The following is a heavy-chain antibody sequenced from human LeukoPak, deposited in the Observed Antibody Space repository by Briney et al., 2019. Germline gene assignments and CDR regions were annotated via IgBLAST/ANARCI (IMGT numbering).Heavy chain of an antibody. CDR2: TDGTNK. CDR1: GFTFTIHA. Sequence: GGSLRLSCAASGFTFTIHAVHWVRQAPGKGLEWVAVTDGTNKFYSDSVRGRFTISGDTSKNTIYLQMNSLRPEDTAMYYCAKDLIAGPPGYFDYWGQGTLVSVSS. V-gene: IGHV3-30-3*01. CDR3: AKDLIAGPPGYFDY. J-gene: IGHJ4*02. D-gene: IGHD2-21*01.